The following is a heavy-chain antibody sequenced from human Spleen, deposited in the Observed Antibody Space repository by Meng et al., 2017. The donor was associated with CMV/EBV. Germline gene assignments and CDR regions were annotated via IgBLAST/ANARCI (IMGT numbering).Heavy chain of an antibody. CDR2: INHSGST. V-gene: IGHV4-34*01. J-gene: IGHJ4*02. CDR1: GGYFSGTY. D-gene: IGHD1-26*01. Sequence: QVQLKQWGAGLFKPSGTLTLNDAVNGGYFSGTYWSWIRQPPGKGLEWIGEINHSGSTNYNPSLKSRVTISVDTSKNQFSLKLSSVTAADTAVYYCARGKRVGAYFDYWGQGTLVTVSS. CDR3: ARGKRVGAYFDY.